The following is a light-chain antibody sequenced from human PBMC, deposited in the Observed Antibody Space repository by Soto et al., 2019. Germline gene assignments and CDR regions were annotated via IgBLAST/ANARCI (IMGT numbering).Light chain of an antibody. CDR2: DVS. V-gene: IGLV2-14*03. CDR3: SSYTTSNTRQIV. J-gene: IGLJ1*01. CDR1: SSDVGGYNY. Sequence: QSVLTQPASVSGSPGQSITISCTGTSSDVGGYNYVSWYQHHPGKAPKLIIYDVSNRPSGVSIRFSGSKSDNTASLTISGLQPEGEADYYCSSYTTSNTRQIVFGTGTKVTVL.